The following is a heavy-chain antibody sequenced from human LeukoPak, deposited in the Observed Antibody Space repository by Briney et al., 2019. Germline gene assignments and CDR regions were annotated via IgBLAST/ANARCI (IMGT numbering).Heavy chain of an antibody. V-gene: IGHV3-30-3*01. CDR3: ARDGSKLPLYYFDY. CDR2: ISYDGSNK. Sequence: GGSLRLSCAASGFTFSSYAMHWVRQAPGKGLEWVAVISYDGSNKYYADSVKGRFTISRDNSKNTLYLQMNSLRAEDTAVYYCARDGSKLPLYYFDYWGQGTLVTVSS. D-gene: IGHD6-13*01. CDR1: GFTFSSYA. J-gene: IGHJ4*02.